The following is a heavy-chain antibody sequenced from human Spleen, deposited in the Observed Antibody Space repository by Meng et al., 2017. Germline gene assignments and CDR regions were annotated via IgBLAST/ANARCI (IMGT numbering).Heavy chain of an antibody. D-gene: IGHD3-10*01. CDR3: ARDLVRGVSNDQYYYYGMDV. CDR2: INPNSGGT. CDR1: GYTFTGYY. Sequence: QVQLVQSGAEVKKPGPSVKVSCKASGYTFTGYYMHWVRQAPGQGLEWMGRINPNSGGTNYAQKFQGRVTMTRDTSISTAYMELSRLRSDDTAVYYCARDLVRGVSNDQYYYYGMDVWGQGTTVTVSS. V-gene: IGHV1-2*06. J-gene: IGHJ6*02.